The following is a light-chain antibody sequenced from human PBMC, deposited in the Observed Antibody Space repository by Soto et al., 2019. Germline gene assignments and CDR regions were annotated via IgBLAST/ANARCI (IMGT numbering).Light chain of an antibody. Sequence: QSALTQPASVSGSPGQSITISCTGTSSDVGGYNYVSWYQQHPGTAPKLMIYEVSNRPSGVSNRFSGSKSGNTASLTISGLQAEDEADYYCSSYKSRSTLDYVFGSGTKLTVL. CDR3: SSYKSRSTLDYV. V-gene: IGLV2-14*01. CDR2: EVS. CDR1: SSDVGGYNY. J-gene: IGLJ1*01.